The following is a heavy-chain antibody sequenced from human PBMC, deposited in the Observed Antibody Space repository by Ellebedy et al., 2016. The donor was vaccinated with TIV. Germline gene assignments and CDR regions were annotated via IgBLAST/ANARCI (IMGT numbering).Heavy chain of an antibody. CDR1: GFTFSSYA. CDR3: ARDSRVLTDYYYYGMDV. Sequence: GESLKISCAASGFTFSSYAMHWVRQAPGKGLEWVAVTSDDGNNKYYADSVKGRFTISRDSSKNTLYLQMNSLRAEDTAVYYCARDSRVLTDYYYYGMDVWGQGTTVTVSS. D-gene: IGHD2-15*01. J-gene: IGHJ6*02. V-gene: IGHV3-30-3*01. CDR2: TSDDGNNK.